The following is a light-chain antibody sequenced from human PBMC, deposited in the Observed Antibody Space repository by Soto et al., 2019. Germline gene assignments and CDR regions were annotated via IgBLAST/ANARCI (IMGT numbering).Light chain of an antibody. V-gene: IGKV3-15*01. Sequence: EIVLTQSPGTLSLSPGERATLSCRASQSVSNIYIAWYQQKPGQAPRLLIYGASTRATGIPARFSGSGSGTEFTLTINSLQSEDFAVYYCQQYNNWWTFGQGTKVDIK. CDR1: QSVSNI. CDR2: GAS. CDR3: QQYNNWWT. J-gene: IGKJ1*01.